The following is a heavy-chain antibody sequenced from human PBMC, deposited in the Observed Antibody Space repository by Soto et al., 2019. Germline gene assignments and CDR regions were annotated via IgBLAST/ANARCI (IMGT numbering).Heavy chain of an antibody. CDR2: IYHSGAT. Sequence: QVQLQESGPGLVRPSGTLALTCAVSGGSISSSNWWNWVRQPPGKGLEWIGEIYHSGATNYNPSLNSRVTISGYKSKNQFSLKLSSVTAAETAVYYCARAVGYCSGGSCHGLDYWGQGTLVTVSS. CDR1: GGSISSSNW. D-gene: IGHD2-15*01. J-gene: IGHJ4*02. CDR3: ARAVGYCSGGSCHGLDY. V-gene: IGHV4-4*02.